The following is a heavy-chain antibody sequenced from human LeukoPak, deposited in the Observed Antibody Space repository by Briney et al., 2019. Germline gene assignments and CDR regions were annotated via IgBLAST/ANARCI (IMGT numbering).Heavy chain of an antibody. CDR1: GYTFTSYW. D-gene: IGHD3-10*01. J-gene: IGHJ6*02. V-gene: IGHV1-46*01. Sequence: ASVKVSCKASGYTFTSYWIQWVRQAPGQGLEWMGLIYPDGGSTAYAHRFQGRVIMTRDTFTSTAYMDLSSLRSEDTAVYYCARDSGNYHYDMDVWGQGTTVIVSS. CDR3: ARDSGNYHYDMDV. CDR2: IYPDGGST.